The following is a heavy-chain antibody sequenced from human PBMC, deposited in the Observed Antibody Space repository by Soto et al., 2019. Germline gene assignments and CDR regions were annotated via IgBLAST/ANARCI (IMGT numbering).Heavy chain of an antibody. V-gene: IGHV4-59*01. CDR2: IYYSGST. Sequence: SETLSLTCTVSGGSISSYYWSWIQQPPGKGLEWIGYIYYSGSTNYNPSLKSRVTISVDTSKNQFSLKLSSVTAADTAVYYCATGALYDSSGYYGFPPQYWGQGTLVTVS. J-gene: IGHJ4*02. CDR3: ATGALYDSSGYYGFPPQY. D-gene: IGHD3-22*01. CDR1: GGSISSYY.